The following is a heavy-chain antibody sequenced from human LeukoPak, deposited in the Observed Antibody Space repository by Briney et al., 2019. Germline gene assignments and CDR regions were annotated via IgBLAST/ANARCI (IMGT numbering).Heavy chain of an antibody. CDR2: IYTSGST. CDR1: GGSISSGSYY. D-gene: IGHD6-13*01. J-gene: IGHJ4*02. CDR3: ARSFQLGSYISSFDY. V-gene: IGHV4-61*02. Sequence: SETLSLTCTISGGSISSGSYYWNWIRQPAGKGLEWIGRIYTSGSTNYNPSLKSRVTISIDTSKNQFSLKLGSVTAADTAVYYCARSFQLGSYISSFDYWGQGTLVTVSS.